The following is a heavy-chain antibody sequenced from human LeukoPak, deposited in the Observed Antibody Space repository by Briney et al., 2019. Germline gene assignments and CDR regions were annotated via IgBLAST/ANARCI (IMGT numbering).Heavy chain of an antibody. J-gene: IGHJ5*02. CDR2: ISTYKGDT. V-gene: IGHV1-18*01. CDR3: ARAVGDYVWFDP. D-gene: IGHD4-17*01. Sequence: GASVKVSCKASGYTFTTYGISWVRQAPGQGVEWMGWISTYKGDTNYTQKLQGRITMTTDTSTSTAYMELRSLRSDDTAVYYCARAVGDYVWFDPWGQGTRVTVSS. CDR1: GYTFTTYG.